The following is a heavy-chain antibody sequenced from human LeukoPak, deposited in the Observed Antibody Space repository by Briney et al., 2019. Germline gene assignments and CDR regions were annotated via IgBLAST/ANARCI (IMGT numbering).Heavy chain of an antibody. V-gene: IGHV1-46*01. Sequence: ASVKVSCKASGYTFTSYYMHWVRQAPGQGLEWMGIINPSGGSTSYAQKFQGRVTMTRDTSTSTVYMELSSLRSEDTAVYYCARATTVRGVIITYSYNWFDPWGQGTLVTVSS. CDR1: GYTFTSYY. CDR2: INPSGGST. J-gene: IGHJ5*02. D-gene: IGHD3-10*01. CDR3: ARATTVRGVIITYSYNWFDP.